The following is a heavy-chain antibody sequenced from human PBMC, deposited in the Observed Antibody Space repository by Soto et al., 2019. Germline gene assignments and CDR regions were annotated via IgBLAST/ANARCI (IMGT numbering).Heavy chain of an antibody. CDR3: ARAHGSGWGAFDI. J-gene: IGHJ3*02. D-gene: IGHD3-10*01. Sequence: SETLSLTCTVSGGSISSSCYYWGWIRQPPGKGLEWIGSIYYSGSTSYNPSLKSRVTMSVDTSKNQLSLKLSSVTAADTAVYYCARAHGSGWGAFDIWGQGTMVTVSS. V-gene: IGHV4-39*01. CDR2: IYYSGST. CDR1: GGSISSSCYY.